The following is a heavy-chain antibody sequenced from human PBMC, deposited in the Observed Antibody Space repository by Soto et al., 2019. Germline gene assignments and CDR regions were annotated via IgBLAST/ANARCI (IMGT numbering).Heavy chain of an antibody. J-gene: IGHJ6*02. CDR2: IYPGDSDT. Sequence: GESLKISCKGSGYSFTSYWIGWVRQMPGKGLEWMGIIYPGDSDTRYSPSFQGQVTISADKSISTAYLQWSSLKASDTAMYYCARIVTTLYYYYYGMDVWGQGTTVTVSS. CDR1: GYSFTSYW. D-gene: IGHD4-4*01. CDR3: ARIVTTLYYYYYGMDV. V-gene: IGHV5-51*01.